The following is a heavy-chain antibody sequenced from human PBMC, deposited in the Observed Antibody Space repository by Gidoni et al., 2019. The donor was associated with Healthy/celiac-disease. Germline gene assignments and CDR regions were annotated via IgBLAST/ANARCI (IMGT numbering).Heavy chain of an antibody. V-gene: IGHV1-69*01. Sequence: CKASGGTFSSYAISWVRQAPGQGLEWMGGIIPIFGTANYAQKFQGRVTITADESTSTAYMELSSLRSEDTAVYYCARNIDPLVRPRGYFDYWGQGTLVTVSS. CDR3: ARNIDPLVRPRGYFDY. CDR1: GGTFSSYA. D-gene: IGHD5-12*01. CDR2: IIPIFGTA. J-gene: IGHJ4*02.